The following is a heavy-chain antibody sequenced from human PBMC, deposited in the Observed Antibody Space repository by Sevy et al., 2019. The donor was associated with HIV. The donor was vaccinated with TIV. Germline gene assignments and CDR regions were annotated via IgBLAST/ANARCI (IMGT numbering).Heavy chain of an antibody. CDR2: ISWNSGSI. Sequence: GGSLRLSCAASGFTFDDYAMHWVRQAPGKGLEWVSGISWNSGSIGYADSLNGRFTISRDNAKNSLFLQMNSLRAEDTAFYYCAKDSSPSNYGGGALDYWGQGTLVTVSS. D-gene: IGHD4-4*01. CDR1: GFTFDDYA. V-gene: IGHV3-9*01. CDR3: AKDSSPSNYGGGALDY. J-gene: IGHJ4*02.